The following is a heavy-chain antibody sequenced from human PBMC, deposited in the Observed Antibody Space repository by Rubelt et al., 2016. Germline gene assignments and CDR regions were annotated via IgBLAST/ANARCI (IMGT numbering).Heavy chain of an antibody. CDR2: IYYNVDT. CDR1: GGSISSYY. Sequence: QVQLQESGPGLVKPSETLSLTCTDSGGSISSYYWSWIRQPPGEGLEWIGAIYYNVDTYYNPALQSRVSISVDTSKNQLSLSLSSVTAADTAVYYCAKHQGPWYSRLGSWGQGTLVTVSS. V-gene: IGHV4-59*04. J-gene: IGHJ5*02. D-gene: IGHD6-13*01. CDR3: AKHQGPWYSRLGS.